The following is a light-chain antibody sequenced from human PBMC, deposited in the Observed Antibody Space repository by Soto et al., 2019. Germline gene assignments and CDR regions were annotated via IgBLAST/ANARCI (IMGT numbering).Light chain of an antibody. Sequence: EIVLTQSPGTLSLSPGDRATLSCWASQSVSGYLAWYQQKLGQPPRLLIYDAFNRAAGIPARFSGSGSGTDFTLTISSLEPEDFAVYYCQQRSSWPLTFGGGTKVDIK. CDR2: DAF. V-gene: IGKV3-11*01. CDR3: QQRSSWPLT. CDR1: QSVSGY. J-gene: IGKJ4*01.